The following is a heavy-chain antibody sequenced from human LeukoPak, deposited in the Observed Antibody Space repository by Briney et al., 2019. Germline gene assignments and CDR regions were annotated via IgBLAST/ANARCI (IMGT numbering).Heavy chain of an antibody. CDR3: ASSYYYDSSGYYPFDY. CDR2: IYYSGST. CDR1: GGSISSYY. J-gene: IGHJ4*02. Sequence: SETLSLTCTVSGGSISSYYWSWIRQPPGKGLEWIGYIYYSGSTNYNPSLKSRVTISVDTSKNQFSLKLSSVTAADTAVYYCASSYYYDSSGYYPFDYWGQGTLVTVSS. V-gene: IGHV4-59*01. D-gene: IGHD3-22*01.